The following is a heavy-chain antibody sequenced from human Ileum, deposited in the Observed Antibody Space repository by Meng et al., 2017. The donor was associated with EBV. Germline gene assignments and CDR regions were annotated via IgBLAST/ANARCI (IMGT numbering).Heavy chain of an antibody. D-gene: IGHD2-15*01. CDR1: GGSISSYY. CDR3: ARGGWSLDY. V-gene: IGHV4-59*08. Sequence: QVQPEEAGPGLGTPSETLSLTCTVSGGSISSYYWSWIRQPPGKGLEWIGYIYYSGSTNYTPSLKSRVTISVDTSKNQFSLNLSSVTAADTAVYYCARGGWSLDYWGQGTLVTVSS. J-gene: IGHJ4*02. CDR2: IYYSGST.